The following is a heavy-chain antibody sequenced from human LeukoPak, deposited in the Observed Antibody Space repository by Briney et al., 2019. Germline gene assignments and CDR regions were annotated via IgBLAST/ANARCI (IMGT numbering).Heavy chain of an antibody. CDR3: ARGLYYDSSGYYFDY. V-gene: IGHV4-61*02. J-gene: IGHJ4*02. CDR2: IYTSGCT. Sequence: PSQTLSLTCTVSGGSVSSGSNYWSWIRQPAGKGLEWIVCIYTSGCTNYNPTHKTRVTISIDTSKNQFSLKLRSVTAADTAVYYCARGLYYDSSGYYFDYWGQGTLVTVSS. D-gene: IGHD3-22*01. CDR1: GGSVSSGSNY.